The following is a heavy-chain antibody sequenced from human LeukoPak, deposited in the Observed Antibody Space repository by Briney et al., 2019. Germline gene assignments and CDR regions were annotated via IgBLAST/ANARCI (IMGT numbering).Heavy chain of an antibody. CDR3: TTGVRDSSGYYNFDY. Sequence: PGGSLRPSCAASGFTFSNAWMNWVRQSPGKGREWVGRIKSKTDGGTIDYGAPVKGRFTISRDDSKNTLFLQMNSLKTEDTAMYHCTTGVRDSSGYYNFDYWGQGTLVTVSS. V-gene: IGHV3-15*01. J-gene: IGHJ4*02. CDR2: IKSKTDGGTI. D-gene: IGHD3-22*01. CDR1: GFTFSNAW.